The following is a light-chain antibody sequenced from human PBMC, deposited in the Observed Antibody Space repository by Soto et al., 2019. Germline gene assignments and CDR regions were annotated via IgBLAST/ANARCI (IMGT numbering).Light chain of an antibody. Sequence: QSALTQPASVSGSPGQSITISCTGTTSDVGSHNFVSWYQQLPGKAPKLLIYEVTNRPSGTSNRFSGSKSGNTASLTISGLQAEDEADYYCSSYTSSSTLDVFGTGTKVTVL. V-gene: IGLV2-14*01. CDR1: TSDVGSHNF. CDR2: EVT. J-gene: IGLJ1*01. CDR3: SSYTSSSTLDV.